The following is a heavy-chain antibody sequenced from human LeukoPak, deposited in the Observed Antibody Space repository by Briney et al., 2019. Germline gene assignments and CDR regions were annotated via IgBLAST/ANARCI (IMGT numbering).Heavy chain of an antibody. V-gene: IGHV4-59*01. J-gene: IGHJ4*02. CDR1: GGSISSYY. CDR2: IYYSGST. Sequence: SETLSLTCTVSGGSISSYYWSWIRQPPGKGLEGIGYIYYSGSTNYNPSLKSRVTISVDTSKNQFSLKLSSVTAADTAVYYCASSTYDYVWGSYLGPFDCWGQGTLVTVSS. CDR3: ASSTYDYVWGSYLGPFDC. D-gene: IGHD3-16*02.